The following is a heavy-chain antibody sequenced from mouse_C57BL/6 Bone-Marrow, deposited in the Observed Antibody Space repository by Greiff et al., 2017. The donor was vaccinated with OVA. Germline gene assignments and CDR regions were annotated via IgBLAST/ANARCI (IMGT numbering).Heavy chain of an antibody. CDR1: GFNIKDYY. D-gene: IGHD3-2*02. CDR2: IDPEDGET. Sequence: VQLQQSGAELVKPGASVKLSCTASGFNIKDYYMHWVKQRTEQGLEWIGRIDPEDGETKYAPKFQGKATLTADTSSNTAYLQLSSLTSEDTAVYYCARDSSGYWFAYWGQGTLVTVSA. CDR3: ARDSSGYWFAY. V-gene: IGHV14-2*01. J-gene: IGHJ3*01.